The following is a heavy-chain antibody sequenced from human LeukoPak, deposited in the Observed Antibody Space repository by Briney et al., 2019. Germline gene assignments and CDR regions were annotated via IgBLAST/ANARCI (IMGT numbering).Heavy chain of an antibody. CDR3: AALARDY. J-gene: IGHJ4*02. Sequence: GGSLRLSCAASGFTFSSYEMTWVRQAPGEGLEWVSVIHNDGSTYYTDSVKGRFTISRDNSKNTLYLQMNSLRVEDTAVYYCAALARDYWGQGTLVTVSS. CDR1: GFTFSSYE. V-gene: IGHV3-53*01. D-gene: IGHD3-3*02. CDR2: IHNDGST.